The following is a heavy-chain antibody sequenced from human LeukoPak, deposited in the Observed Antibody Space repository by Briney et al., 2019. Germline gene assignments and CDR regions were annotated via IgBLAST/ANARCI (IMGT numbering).Heavy chain of an antibody. CDR1: GFSFGTHW. CDR3: ARDSGDRPQAVGYFFDY. D-gene: IGHD7-27*01. J-gene: IGHJ4*02. V-gene: IGHV3-7*01. CDR2: TKQDETEA. Sequence: GGSLRLSCAASGFSFGTHWMAWVRQPPGAGPEWVANTKQDETEAYYADAVRGRFTISRDNAKNSLYLQMNNLRGEDTAVYYCARDSGDRPQAVGYFFDYWGQGSLVTVSS.